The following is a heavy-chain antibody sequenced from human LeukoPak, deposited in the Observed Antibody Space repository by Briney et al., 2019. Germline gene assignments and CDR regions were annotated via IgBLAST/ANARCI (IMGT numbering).Heavy chain of an antibody. CDR2: IFYSGST. D-gene: IGHD5-12*01. Sequence: PSETLSLTCTVSGGSISSSSYYWGWIRQPPGKGLEWIGSIFYSGSTYYNPSLKSRVTISIDTSKNHFSLKLSSVTAADTAVYYCARDHIGVYYYYYYMDVWGKGTTVTVSS. CDR1: GGSISSSSYY. CDR3: ARDHIGVYYYYYYMDV. J-gene: IGHJ6*03. V-gene: IGHV4-39*02.